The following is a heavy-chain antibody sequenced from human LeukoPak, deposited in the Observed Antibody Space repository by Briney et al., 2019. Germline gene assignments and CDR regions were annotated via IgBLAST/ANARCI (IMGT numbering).Heavy chain of an antibody. CDR2: VSTYNGDT. D-gene: IGHD1-14*01. CDR1: GYTFTDFG. V-gene: IGHV1-18*01. CDR3: ARAESMALYFLY. Sequence: ASVKVSCNASGYTFTDFGFIWVRQAPGQGLEWMGWVSTYNGDTDYVKKFQDRVTMTTESSTQTTFMELRNLRSDDTAVYYCARAESMALYFLYWGQGTLVSVSS. J-gene: IGHJ1*01.